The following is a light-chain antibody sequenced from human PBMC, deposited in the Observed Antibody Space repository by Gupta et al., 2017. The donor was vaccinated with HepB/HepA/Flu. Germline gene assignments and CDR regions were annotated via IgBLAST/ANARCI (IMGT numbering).Light chain of an antibody. J-gene: IGKJ1*01. CDR3: HQYNNWPLWT. CDR1: QSVSSS. Sequence: EIVMTQSPVTLSVFPGERATLSCRASQSVSSSLSWYQQKPGQAPRLLIYGASTRATGIPARFSGSGSGTKFTLTISSLQSEDFAVYYCHQYNNWPLWTFGQGTKVEIK. CDR2: GAS. V-gene: IGKV3-15*01.